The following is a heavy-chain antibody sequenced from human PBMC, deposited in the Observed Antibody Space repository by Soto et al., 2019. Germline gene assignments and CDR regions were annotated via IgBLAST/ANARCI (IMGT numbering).Heavy chain of an antibody. Sequence: SVKVSCKASGGTFSSYAISWVRQAPGQGLEWMGGIIPIFGTANYAQKFQGRVTITADESTSTAYMELSSLRSEDTAVYYCARGGLLGFRDSHPRFDPWGQGTLVTVSS. CDR3: ARGGLLGFRDSHPRFDP. D-gene: IGHD2-15*01. CDR1: GGTFSSYA. V-gene: IGHV1-69*13. J-gene: IGHJ5*02. CDR2: IIPIFGTA.